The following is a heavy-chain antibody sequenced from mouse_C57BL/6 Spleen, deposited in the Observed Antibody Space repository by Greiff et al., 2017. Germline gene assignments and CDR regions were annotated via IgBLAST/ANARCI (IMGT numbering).Heavy chain of an antibody. D-gene: IGHD2-3*01. CDR2: IDPEDGDT. CDR3: TTCGYYESSRCAY. V-gene: IGHV14-1*01. Sequence: VQLQQSGAELVRPGASVKLSCTASGFNIKDYYMHWVKQRPEQGLEWIGRIDPEDGDTEYAPKFQGKATMTADTSSNTAYLQLSSLTSEDTAVYYCTTCGYYESSRCAYWGQGTLVTVSA. J-gene: IGHJ3*01. CDR1: GFNIKDYY.